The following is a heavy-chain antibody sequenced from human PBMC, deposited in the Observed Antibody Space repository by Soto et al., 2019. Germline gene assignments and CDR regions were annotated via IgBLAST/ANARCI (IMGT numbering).Heavy chain of an antibody. CDR1: GFTFSSYA. V-gene: IGHV3-23*01. D-gene: IGHD2-2*01. Sequence: PGGSLRLSCAASGFTFSSYAMSWVRQAPGKGLEWVSAISGSGGSTYYADSVKGRFTISRDNSKNTLYLQMNSLRAEDTAVYYCAKDQGWSVVVPPAGLDYWGQGTLVTVSS. CDR2: ISGSGGST. CDR3: AKDQGWSVVVPPAGLDY. J-gene: IGHJ4*02.